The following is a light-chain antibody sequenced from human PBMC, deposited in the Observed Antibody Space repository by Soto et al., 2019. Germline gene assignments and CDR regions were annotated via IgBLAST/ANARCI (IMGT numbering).Light chain of an antibody. Sequence: QSVLTQPPSVSGSPGQSVAISCTGTSSDVGSYNRVSWYQQPPGTAPKVMIYEVSNRPSGVPDRFSGSKSGNTASLTISGLHAEDEADCYCSSYTSSSTYVFGTGTKLTVL. CDR1: SSDVGSYNR. CDR3: SSYTSSSTYV. V-gene: IGLV2-18*02. J-gene: IGLJ1*01. CDR2: EVS.